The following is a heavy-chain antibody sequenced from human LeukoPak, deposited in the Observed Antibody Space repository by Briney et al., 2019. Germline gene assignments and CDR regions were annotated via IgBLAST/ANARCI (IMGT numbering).Heavy chain of an antibody. Sequence: PVVPLILFSLSTISPASIPLLIWSRPAPGRGLEWMANIKQDGSEKYYVDSVKGRFTISRDNAKKSLYLQMNSLRAEDTAVYYCARETEMANLDYWGQGTLVTVSS. V-gene: IGHV3-7*04. J-gene: IGHJ4*02. CDR2: IKQDGSEK. CDR1: ISPASIPL. CDR3: ARETEMANLDY. D-gene: IGHD5-24*01.